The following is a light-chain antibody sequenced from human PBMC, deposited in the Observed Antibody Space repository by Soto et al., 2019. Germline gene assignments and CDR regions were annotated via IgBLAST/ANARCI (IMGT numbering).Light chain of an antibody. CDR2: GAS. Sequence: EIVLTQSPGTLSLSPGERATLSCRASQSVSSSYLAWYQQKPGQPPRLLIYGASSRATGIPDRFRGSGSGTDFTLTISRLEPEDFAVYYCQQYGSSPPYTFGQGTKPEIK. CDR1: QSVSSSY. V-gene: IGKV3-20*01. J-gene: IGKJ2*01. CDR3: QQYGSSPPYT.